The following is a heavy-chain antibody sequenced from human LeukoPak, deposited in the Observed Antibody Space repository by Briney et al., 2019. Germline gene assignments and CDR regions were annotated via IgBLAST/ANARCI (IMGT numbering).Heavy chain of an antibody. D-gene: IGHD6-13*01. CDR3: ARWGQQLVCGYDY. Sequence: GASVKVSCKASGYTFTGYYMHWVRQAPGQGLEWMGRIIPILGIANYAQKFQGRVTITADKSTSTAYMELSSLRSEDTAVYYCARWGQQLVCGYDYWGQGTLVTVSS. J-gene: IGHJ4*02. V-gene: IGHV1-69*02. CDR1: GYTFTGYY. CDR2: IIPILGIA.